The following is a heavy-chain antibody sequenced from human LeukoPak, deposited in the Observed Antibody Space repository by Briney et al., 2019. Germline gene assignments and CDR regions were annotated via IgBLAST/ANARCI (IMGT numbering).Heavy chain of an antibody. CDR2: IFYSGSA. D-gene: IGHD2-21*02. J-gene: IGHJ5*02. CDR1: GDSISRTSYY. V-gene: IGHV4-39*01. CDR3: ARQQSDTSLFDP. Sequence: SETLSLTCIVSGDSISRTSYYGAWVRQPPGKGVEWIGMIFYSGSAYYTPSLRGRVTLSVDTSRNQFSLNLISVTAADTGVYFCARQQSDTSLFDPWGQGTLVTVSS.